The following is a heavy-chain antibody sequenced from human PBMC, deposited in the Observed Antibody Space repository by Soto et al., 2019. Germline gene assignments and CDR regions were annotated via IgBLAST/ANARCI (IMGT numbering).Heavy chain of an antibody. D-gene: IGHD2-21*02. V-gene: IGHV3-21*01. Sequence: EVQLVESGGGLVKPGGSLRLSCAASGFTFGTFTMSWVRQAPGKGLEWVSSIGTTSTYIYYADSVRGRFTISRDNAKNSLYLQMNSLRAEDTAVYFCARVMCGDCSSYYYYSMDVWGQATTVTVSS. CDR1: GFTFGTFT. CDR2: IGTTSTYI. CDR3: ARVMCGDCSSYYYYSMDV. J-gene: IGHJ6*02.